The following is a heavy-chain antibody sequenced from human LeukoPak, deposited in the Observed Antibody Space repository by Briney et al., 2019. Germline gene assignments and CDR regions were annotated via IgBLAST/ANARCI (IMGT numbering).Heavy chain of an antibody. Sequence: ASVTVSCKASGYTFTSYYMHWVRQAPGQGLEWMGRINPNSGGTNYAQKFQGRVTMTRDTSISTAYMELSRLRSDDTAVYYCAVGSYGYSRNLYYFDYWGQGTLVTVSS. D-gene: IGHD5-18*01. CDR1: GYTFTSYY. V-gene: IGHV1-2*06. CDR3: AVGSYGYSRNLYYFDY. CDR2: INPNSGGT. J-gene: IGHJ4*02.